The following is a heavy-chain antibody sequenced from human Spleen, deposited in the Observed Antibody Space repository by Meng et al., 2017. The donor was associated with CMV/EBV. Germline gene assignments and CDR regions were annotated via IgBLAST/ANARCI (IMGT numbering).Heavy chain of an antibody. V-gene: IGHV1-69*10. CDR1: GGIFSSYG. D-gene: IGHD2-2*01. Sequence: SVKVSCKASGGIFSSYGINWVRQAPGQGLEWMGGIIPTIRVTNYAQKFQGRVKINAERSTSTVYMEVSSLRSDDTAVYYCARARYCSSTSCYAFDYWGQGTLVTVSS. CDR3: ARARYCSSTSCYAFDY. J-gene: IGHJ4*02. CDR2: IIPTIRVT.